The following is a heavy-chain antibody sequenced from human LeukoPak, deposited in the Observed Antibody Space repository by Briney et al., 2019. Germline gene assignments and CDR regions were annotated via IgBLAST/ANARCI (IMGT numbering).Heavy chain of an antibody. CDR2: IRSKAYGGTT. J-gene: IGHJ4*02. CDR3: SGSSGWYVPPNFGY. Sequence: GSLRLSCTASGFTFGDYAMSWVRQAPGKGLEWVGFIRSKAYGGTTEYAASVKGRFTISRDDSKSIAYLQMNSLKTEDTAVYYCSGSSGWYVPPNFGYWGQGTLVTVSS. D-gene: IGHD6-19*01. V-gene: IGHV3-49*04. CDR1: GFTFGDYA.